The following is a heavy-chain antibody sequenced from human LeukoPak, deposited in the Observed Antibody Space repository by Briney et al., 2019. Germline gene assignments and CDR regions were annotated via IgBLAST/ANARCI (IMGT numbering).Heavy chain of an antibody. CDR3: TTGITMVRGVIHLIDY. Sequence: PGGSLRLSCAASGFTFSNAWMSWVRQAPGKGLEWVGRIKSKTDGGTTDYAAPVKGRFTVSRDDSKNTLYLQMNSLKTEDTAVYYCTTGITMVRGVIHLIDYWGQGTLVTVSS. V-gene: IGHV3-15*01. J-gene: IGHJ4*02. D-gene: IGHD3-10*01. CDR1: GFTFSNAW. CDR2: IKSKTDGGTT.